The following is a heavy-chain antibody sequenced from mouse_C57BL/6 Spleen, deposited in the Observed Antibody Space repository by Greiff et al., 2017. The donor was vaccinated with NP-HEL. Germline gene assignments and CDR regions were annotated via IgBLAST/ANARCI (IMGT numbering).Heavy chain of an antibody. J-gene: IGHJ1*03. CDR1: GYTFTEYT. Sequence: QVQLQQSGAELVKPGASVKLSCKASGYTFTEYTIHWVKQRSGQGLEWIGWFYPGSGSIKYNEKFKDKATSTADQSSSTVYMEISRVTSEDSAVYFCARHGDYYGSSYGDWYFDVWGTGTTVTVSS. D-gene: IGHD1-1*01. CDR3: ARHGDYYGSSYGDWYFDV. V-gene: IGHV1-62-2*01. CDR2: FYPGSGSI.